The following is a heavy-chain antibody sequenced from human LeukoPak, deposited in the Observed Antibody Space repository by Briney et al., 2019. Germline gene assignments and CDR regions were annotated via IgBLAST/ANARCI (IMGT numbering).Heavy chain of an antibody. CDR2: IWYDGSNK. J-gene: IGHJ4*02. V-gene: IGHV3-33*01. CDR1: GFTLSSYG. CDR3: VYYDSSGYYYG. Sequence: PGRSLRLSCAASGFTLSSYGMHWVRQAPGKGLEWVAVIWYDGSNKYYADSVKGRFTISRDNSKNTLYLQMNSLRAEDTAVYYCVYYDSSGYYYGWGQGTLVTVSS. D-gene: IGHD3-22*01.